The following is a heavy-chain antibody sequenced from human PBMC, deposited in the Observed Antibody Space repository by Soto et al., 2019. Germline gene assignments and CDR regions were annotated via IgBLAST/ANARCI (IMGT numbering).Heavy chain of an antibody. V-gene: IGHV3-30-3*01. D-gene: IGHD6-6*01. J-gene: IGHJ6*02. CDR2: ISYDGSNK. CDR3: AREQYSSSAYYYYYYGIDV. CDR1: GFTFSSYA. Sequence: QVQLVESGGGVVQPGRSLRLSCAASGFTFSSYAMHWVRQAPGKGLEWVAVISYDGSNKYYADSVKGRFTISRDNSKNTLYLQRNSLRAEDTDVYYCAREQYSSSAYYYYYYGIDVWGQGTTVTVSS.